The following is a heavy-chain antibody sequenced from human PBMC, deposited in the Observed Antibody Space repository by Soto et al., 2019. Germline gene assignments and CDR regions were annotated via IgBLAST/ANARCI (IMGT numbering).Heavy chain of an antibody. CDR1: GGSFSGHY. D-gene: IGHD5-18*01. CDR3: ARGQRNTAMLLSQYYYYGMDV. Sequence: AETLSLTCAVYGGSFSGHYWSWVRQPPGKGLEWIGEINHSGSTNYNPSLKSRVTISVDTSKNQFSLKLSSVTAADTAVYYCARGQRNTAMLLSQYYYYGMDVWGQGTTVTVSS. J-gene: IGHJ6*02. CDR2: INHSGST. V-gene: IGHV4-34*01.